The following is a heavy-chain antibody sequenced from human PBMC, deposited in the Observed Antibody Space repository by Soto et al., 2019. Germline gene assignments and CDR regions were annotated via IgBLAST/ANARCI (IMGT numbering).Heavy chain of an antibody. Sequence: ASVKVSCKASGYTFTGYYMHWVRQAPGQGLEWMGWISPYNGGTNYAQKLQGRVTMTRDTSTSTAYMELRSLRSDDTAVYYCARVSGTLPDYWGQGTLVTVSS. J-gene: IGHJ4*02. CDR2: ISPYNGGT. CDR1: GYTFTGYY. V-gene: IGHV1-18*04. D-gene: IGHD1-26*01. CDR3: ARVSGTLPDY.